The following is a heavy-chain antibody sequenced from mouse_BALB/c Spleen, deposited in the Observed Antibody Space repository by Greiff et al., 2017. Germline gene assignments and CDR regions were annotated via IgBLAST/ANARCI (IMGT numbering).Heavy chain of an antibody. V-gene: IGHV5-6-5*01. Sequence: EVQLVESGGGLVKPGGSLKLSCAASGFTFSSYAMSWVRQTPEKRLEWVASISSGGSTYYPDSVKGRFTISRDNARNILYLQMSSLRSEDTAMYYCARDYDYGGDAMDYWGQGTSVTVSS. CDR2: ISSGGST. CDR1: GFTFSSYA. CDR3: ARDYDYGGDAMDY. D-gene: IGHD2-4*01. J-gene: IGHJ4*01.